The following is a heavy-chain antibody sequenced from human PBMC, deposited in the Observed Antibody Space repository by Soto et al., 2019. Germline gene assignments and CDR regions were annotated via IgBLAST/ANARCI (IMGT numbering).Heavy chain of an antibody. CDR3: AHIPNYYQYDWFDP. CDR2: IYWDDDK. V-gene: IGHV2-5*02. J-gene: IGHJ5*02. D-gene: IGHD3-16*01. Sequence: QITLKESGPTLVKPTQTLTLTCTFSGFSLTTRGVGVGWIRQPPGKALECLALIYWDDDKRYSPSLQSRRSLTKDTSKNQVVLTMTNVDPVDTATYYCAHIPNYYQYDWFDPWGQGTLVSVSS. CDR1: GFSLTTRGVG.